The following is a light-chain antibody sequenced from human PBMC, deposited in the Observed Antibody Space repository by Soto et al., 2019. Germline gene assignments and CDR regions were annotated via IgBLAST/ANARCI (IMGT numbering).Light chain of an antibody. CDR3: QQRYNWPPIT. CDR2: DAS. Sequence: EIVLTQSPATLSLSPGERATLSCRASQSVISYLAWYQQKPGQAPRLLIYDASNRATGIPARFSGSGSGTDFTLTISSLEPEDFAVYYGQQRYNWPPITFGQGTRLEIK. J-gene: IGKJ5*01. CDR1: QSVISY. V-gene: IGKV3-11*01.